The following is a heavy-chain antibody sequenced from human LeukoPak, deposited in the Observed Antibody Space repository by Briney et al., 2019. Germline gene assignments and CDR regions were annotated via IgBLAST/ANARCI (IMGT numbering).Heavy chain of an antibody. V-gene: IGHV3-23*01. Sequence: GGSLRLSCVASGLTFNSHSMSWVRQAPGMGLEWVSVVGTNGDVTFYADSVKGRFTISRDNSKNTLFLQMNSLRAEDTAVYYCAKLSLSGRSQSADYWGQGTLVTVSS. CDR3: AKLSLSGRSQSADY. J-gene: IGHJ4*02. CDR2: VGTNGDVT. D-gene: IGHD3-10*01. CDR1: GLTFNSHS.